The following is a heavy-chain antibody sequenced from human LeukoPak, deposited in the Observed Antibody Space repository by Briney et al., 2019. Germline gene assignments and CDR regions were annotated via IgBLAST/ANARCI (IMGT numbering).Heavy chain of an antibody. CDR1: GSSISSYY. CDR2: IYYSGST. V-gene: IGHV4-59*01. Sequence: PSETLSLTCTVSGSSISSYYWSWIRQPPGKGLEWIGYIYYSGSTNYNPSLKSRVTISVDTSKNQFSLKLSSVTAADTAVYYCARERSDWFDPWGQGTLVTVSS. J-gene: IGHJ5*02. CDR3: ARERSDWFDP.